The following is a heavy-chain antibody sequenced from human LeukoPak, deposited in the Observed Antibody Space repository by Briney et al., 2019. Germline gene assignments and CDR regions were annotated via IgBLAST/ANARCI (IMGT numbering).Heavy chain of an antibody. J-gene: IGHJ4*02. CDR1: GGSFSGYY. V-gene: IGHV4-34*01. Sequence: SETLSLTCAVYGGSFSGYYWSWIRQPPGKGLEWIGEINHSGSTNYNPSLKSRVTISVDTSKNQFSLKLSSVTAADTAVYYCARGGKQNCSSTSCYTGGYWGQGTLVTVSS. CDR2: INHSGST. CDR3: ARGGKQNCSSTSCYTGGY. D-gene: IGHD2-2*02.